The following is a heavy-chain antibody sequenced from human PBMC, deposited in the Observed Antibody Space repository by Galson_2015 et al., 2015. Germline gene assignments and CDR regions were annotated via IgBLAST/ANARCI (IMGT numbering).Heavy chain of an antibody. Sequence: PALVKPTQTLTLTCTFSGFSLTTGGVGVGWIRQPPGKALEWLALIYWDDDRRYNPSLKRRLAITKDTSKNQVVLTMTNMDPVDTATYYCAHRREIARSWSSIYFDHWGQGVLVTVSS. CDR1: GFSLTTGGVG. V-gene: IGHV2-5*02. D-gene: IGHD2-2*01. CDR2: IYWDDDR. CDR3: AHRREIARSWSSIYFDH. J-gene: IGHJ4*02.